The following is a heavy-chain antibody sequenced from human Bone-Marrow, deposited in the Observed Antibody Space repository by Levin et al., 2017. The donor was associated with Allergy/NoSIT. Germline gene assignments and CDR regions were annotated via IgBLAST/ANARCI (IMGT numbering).Heavy chain of an antibody. CDR2: ISYDGSNK. Sequence: GGSLRLSCAASGFTFSSYAMHWVRQAPGKGLEWVAVISYDGSNKYYADSVKGRFTISRDNSKNTLYLQMNSLRAEDTAVYYCARGGLRYCSSTSCYEGAYYYGMDGWGQGTTVTVSS. CDR1: GFTFSSYA. V-gene: IGHV3-30*04. J-gene: IGHJ6*02. D-gene: IGHD2-2*01. CDR3: ARGGLRYCSSTSCYEGAYYYGMDG.